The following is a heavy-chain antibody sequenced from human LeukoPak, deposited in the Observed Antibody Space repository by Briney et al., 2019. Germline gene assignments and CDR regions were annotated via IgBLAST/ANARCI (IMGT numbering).Heavy chain of an antibody. CDR2: VYHSGTT. CDR3: AREKSLNLDVDY. CDR1: GYSISSGDL. V-gene: IGHV4-38-2*02. J-gene: IGHJ4*02. Sequence: SETLSLTCTVSGYSISSGDLWGWIRQPPGKGLEWIGTVYHSGTTSYNPSLMSRVTISIYTSKNQFSLNLRSVTAADTAVYYCAREKSLNLDVDYWGQGTLVTVSS.